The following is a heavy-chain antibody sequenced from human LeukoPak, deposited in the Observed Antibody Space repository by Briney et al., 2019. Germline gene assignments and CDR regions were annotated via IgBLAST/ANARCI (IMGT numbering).Heavy chain of an antibody. D-gene: IGHD3-10*01. CDR3: ARGIITLDSYRYFDL. CDR1: GYTCTSYD. Sequence: ASVKVSCKASGYTCTSYDINWVRQATGQGLEWMGWMNPNSGNTGCAQKFQGRVTITRNTSISTAYMELSSLRSEDTAVYYCARGIITLDSYRYFDLWGRGTLVTVSS. J-gene: IGHJ2*01. V-gene: IGHV1-8*03. CDR2: MNPNSGNT.